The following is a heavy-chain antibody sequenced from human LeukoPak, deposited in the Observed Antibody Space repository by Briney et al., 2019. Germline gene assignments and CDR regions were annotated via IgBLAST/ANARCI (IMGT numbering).Heavy chain of an antibody. CDR1: GFTFSSYA. D-gene: IGHD3-3*01. J-gene: IGHJ5*02. V-gene: IGHV3-23*01. CDR3: ANRVAQHDS. Sequence: PGGSLRLSCAASGFTFSSYAMSWVRRAPGKGLEWVSGIPSSGPITYYADSVKGRFTISRDNSKNTLYLQMNRLTAEDTGIYYCANRVAQHDSWGQGTLVTVSS. CDR2: IPSSGPIT.